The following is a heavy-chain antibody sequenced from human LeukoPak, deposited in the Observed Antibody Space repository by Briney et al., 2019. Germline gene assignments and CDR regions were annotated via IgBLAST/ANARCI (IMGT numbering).Heavy chain of an antibody. J-gene: IGHJ2*01. CDR2: IYASGST. D-gene: IGHD2/OR15-2a*01. Sequence: SETLSLTCTVSGGSFSSASYYWSWIRQPAGKGLEWIGRIYASGSTNNNPSLKSRVTISVDKSKNQFSLKLSSVTAADTAVYYCAKESNSSDNWYFDLWGRGTLVTVSS. CDR3: AKESNSSDNWYFDL. CDR1: GGSFSSASYY. V-gene: IGHV4-61*10.